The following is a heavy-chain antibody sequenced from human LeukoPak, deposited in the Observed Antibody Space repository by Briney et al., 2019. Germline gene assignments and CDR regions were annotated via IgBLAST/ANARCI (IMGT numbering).Heavy chain of an antibody. CDR2: ISSSSSYI. CDR1: GFTFSSYT. D-gene: IGHD3-22*01. J-gene: IGHJ3*02. Sequence: GGSLRLSCAVSGFTFSSYTMTWVRQAPGKGLEWVSSISSSSSYIYYGDSVKGRLTMSRDNAKKSLYLQMNSLRAEDTAVYYCARAKYDSSGYYYSGFDIWGQGTMVTVSS. CDR3: ARAKYDSSGYYYSGFDI. V-gene: IGHV3-21*01.